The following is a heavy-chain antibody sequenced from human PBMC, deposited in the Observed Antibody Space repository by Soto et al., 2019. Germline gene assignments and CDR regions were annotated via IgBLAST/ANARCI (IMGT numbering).Heavy chain of an antibody. CDR2: VWSDGSNQ. D-gene: IGHD1-26*01. CDR1: GFTFSSYG. Sequence: ESGGGVVQPGRSLRLSCAASGFTFSSYGMHWVRQAPGKGLEWVAVVWSDGSNQYYADSVKGRFTISRDNSKNTLYLQMSSLRAEDTAVYYCARTYSGSYPFDSWGQGTLVTVSS. CDR3: ARTYSGSYPFDS. V-gene: IGHV3-33*01. J-gene: IGHJ4*02.